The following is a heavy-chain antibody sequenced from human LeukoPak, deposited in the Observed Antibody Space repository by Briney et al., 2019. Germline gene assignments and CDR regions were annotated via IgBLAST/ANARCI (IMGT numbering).Heavy chain of an antibody. J-gene: IGHJ6*02. CDR2: ITNSGSAI. CDR3: ARAVVAGTWYSGMDV. V-gene: IGHV3-48*03. CDR1: GFTFSVFE. D-gene: IGHD6-19*01. Sequence: GGSLRLSCTVSGFTFSVFEMNWVRQAPGKGLEWVSYITNSGSAIDYADSVKGRFTISRDNAKSSLYLQMSSLRAEDTAVYYCARAVVAGTWYSGMDVWGRGTTVTVSS.